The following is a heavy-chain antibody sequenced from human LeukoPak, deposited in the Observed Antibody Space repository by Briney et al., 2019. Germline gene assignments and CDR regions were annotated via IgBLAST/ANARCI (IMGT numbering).Heavy chain of an antibody. J-gene: IGHJ4*02. CDR2: IYYSGST. Sequence: PSETLSLTCTVSGGSISSYYWSWIRQPPGKGLEWIGYIYYSGSTHYNPSLKSRVTISVDTSKNQFSLKLSSVTAADTAVYYCARRPGEYGGNDFDYWGQGTLVTVSS. CDR3: ARRPGEYGGNDFDY. CDR1: GGSISSYY. V-gene: IGHV4-59*08. D-gene: IGHD4/OR15-4a*01.